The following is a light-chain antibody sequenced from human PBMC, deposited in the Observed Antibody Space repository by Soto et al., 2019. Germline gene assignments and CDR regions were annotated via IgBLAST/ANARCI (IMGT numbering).Light chain of an antibody. CDR3: SSYRSIGSLV. CDR1: SSDVGGYNY. CDR2: EVS. J-gene: IGLJ1*01. V-gene: IGLV2-14*01. Sequence: QSVLTQPASVSGSPGQSITISCTGTSSDVGGYNYVSWYQQHPGKAPKVMIYEVSNRPSGVSNRFSGSKSGNTASLTISGLQAEDEADYYRSSYRSIGSLVFGTGTKVTVL.